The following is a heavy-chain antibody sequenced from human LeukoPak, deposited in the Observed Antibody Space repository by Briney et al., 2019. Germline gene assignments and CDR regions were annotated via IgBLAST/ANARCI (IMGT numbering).Heavy chain of an antibody. Sequence: GGSLRLSCAASGFTFSRYDIHWVRQATGKGLEWVSAIGTAGDAYYPGSVKGRFTISRDNAKNSLYLQMNSLRAEDTAVYYCARDHTYCGGDCSVNWFDPWGQGTLVTVSS. CDR2: IGTAGDA. V-gene: IGHV3-13*01. CDR1: GFTFSRYD. CDR3: ARDHTYCGGDCSVNWFDP. J-gene: IGHJ5*02. D-gene: IGHD2-21*02.